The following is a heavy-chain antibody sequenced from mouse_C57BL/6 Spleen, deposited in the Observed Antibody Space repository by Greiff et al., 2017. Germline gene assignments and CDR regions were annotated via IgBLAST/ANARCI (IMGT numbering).Heavy chain of an antibody. Sequence: QVQLKQPGAELVRPGSSVKLSCKASGYTFTSYWMHWVKQRPIQGLEWIGNIDPSDSETHYNQKFKDKATLTVDKSSSTAYMQLSSLTSEDSAVYYCARSDYYGSSERFADWGQGTLVTVSA. CDR1: GYTFTSYW. CDR2: IDPSDSET. D-gene: IGHD1-1*01. V-gene: IGHV1-52*01. CDR3: ARSDYYGSSERFAD. J-gene: IGHJ3*01.